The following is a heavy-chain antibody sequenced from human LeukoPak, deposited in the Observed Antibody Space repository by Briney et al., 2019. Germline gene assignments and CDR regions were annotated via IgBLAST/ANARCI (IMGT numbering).Heavy chain of an antibody. V-gene: IGHV5-51*01. J-gene: IGHJ4*02. Sequence: GESLKISCKGSGYSFTSYWIGWVRQIPGKGLEWMAIIYSGDSDTRYSPSFQGQVTISVDKSISNAYLQWSSLKASDTAIYYCAIHSYGYRHWGQGTLVTVSS. D-gene: IGHD5-18*01. CDR1: GYSFTSYW. CDR2: IYSGDSDT. CDR3: AIHSYGYRH.